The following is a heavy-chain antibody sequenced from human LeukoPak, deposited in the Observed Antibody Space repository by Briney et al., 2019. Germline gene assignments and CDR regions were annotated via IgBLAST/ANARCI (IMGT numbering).Heavy chain of an antibody. CDR1: ADSITSSSFY. CDR3: AKQGRQIPFGGGVALVPFDI. D-gene: IGHD3-16*01. CDR2: IFDGGNT. J-gene: IGHJ3*02. Sequence: SETLSLTCTVSADSITSSSFYCGWIRQAPGKGLERIGNIFDGGNTHYNSSLSTPFRISIARSRNKVYLNLSSVTTAASAPFYCAKQGRQIPFGGGVALVPFDIWGQERMVTVSS. V-gene: IGHV4-39*01.